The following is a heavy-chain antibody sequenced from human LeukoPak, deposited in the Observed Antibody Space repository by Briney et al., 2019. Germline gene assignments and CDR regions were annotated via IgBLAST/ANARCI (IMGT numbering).Heavy chain of an antibody. J-gene: IGHJ4*02. CDR1: GLIFRNYW. D-gene: IGHD3-22*01. CDR2: ITHDGSDK. V-gene: IGHV3-7*01. Sequence: GGPLRLSCTTFGLIFRNYWMTWFRQAPGKGLEWVASITHDGSDKYYVDSVKGRFIISRDNGENSLYLQMNSRRVVDTALYYCARAPDSSGWHFDYWGQGTLVSVSS. CDR3: ARAPDSSGWHFDY.